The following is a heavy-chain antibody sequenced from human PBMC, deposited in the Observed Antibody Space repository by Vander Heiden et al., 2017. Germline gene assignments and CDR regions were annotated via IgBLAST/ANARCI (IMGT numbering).Heavy chain of an antibody. CDR2: IWNDVTKM. J-gene: IGHJ3*01. V-gene: IGHV3-33*01. CDR3: ARDPGVAGYDV. Sequence: QVHLVEPGGGVFQPGRSLRLTYPTSGFTFSDYGMHWVGQAPGKGLEWVADIWNDVTKMYYGDSVKGRFTISRDNSKNTLYLQMNYLRAEDTAVYYCARDPGVAGYDVWGQGTMVTVSS. CDR1: GFTFSDYG. D-gene: IGHD6-19*01.